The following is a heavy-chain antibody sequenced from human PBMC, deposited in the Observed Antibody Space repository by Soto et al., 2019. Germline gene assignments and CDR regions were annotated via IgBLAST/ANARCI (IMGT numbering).Heavy chain of an antibody. CDR2: ISYDGSNK. J-gene: IGHJ6*02. Sequence: GGSLRLSCAASGFTFSSYGMHCVRQAPGKGLEWVAVISYDGSNKYYADSVKGRFTISRDNSKNTLYLQMNSLRAEDTAVYYCAKDQRFLEWLSKTPYYYYGMDVWGQGTTVTVSS. CDR1: GFTFSSYG. D-gene: IGHD3-3*01. CDR3: AKDQRFLEWLSKTPYYYYGMDV. V-gene: IGHV3-30*18.